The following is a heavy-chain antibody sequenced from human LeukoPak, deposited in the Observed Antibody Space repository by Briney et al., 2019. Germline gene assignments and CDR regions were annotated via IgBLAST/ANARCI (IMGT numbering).Heavy chain of an antibody. CDR2: IEKDGSKK. D-gene: IGHD3-16*02. CDR3: ATNSDYRSEY. CDR1: RFTFSSYW. V-gene: IGHV3-7*01. J-gene: IGHJ4*02. Sequence: PGGSLRLSCAASRFTFSSYWMSWVRQAPGRGLEWVANIEKDGSKKNYVDSVKGRFTISRDNAKNSLFLQMNSLRDEDTAVYYCATNSDYRSEYWDQGTLVTVSS.